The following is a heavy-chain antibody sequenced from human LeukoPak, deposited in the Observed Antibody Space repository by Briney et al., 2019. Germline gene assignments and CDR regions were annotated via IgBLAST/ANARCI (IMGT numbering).Heavy chain of an antibody. CDR1: GGTFSSYA. J-gene: IGHJ4*02. CDR2: IIPIFGTA. Sequence: SVKVSCKASGGTFSSYAISWVRQAPGQGLEWMGGIIPIFGTANYAQKFQGRVTITADESTSTAYMELRSLRSDDTAVYYCAREGESLLWFGEPRGDYYFDYWGQGTLVTVSS. D-gene: IGHD3-10*01. CDR3: AREGESLLWFGEPRGDYYFDY. V-gene: IGHV1-69*13.